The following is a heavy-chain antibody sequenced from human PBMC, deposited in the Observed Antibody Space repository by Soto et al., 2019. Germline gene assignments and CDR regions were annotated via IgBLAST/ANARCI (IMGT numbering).Heavy chain of an antibody. J-gene: IGHJ4*02. Sequence: QVHLVQSGAEVKKPGASVKVSCKGSGYGFTTYGITWVRQAPGQGLEWMAWISAHNGNTNYAQKVQGRVTVTRDTSTSTAYMELRRLRYDDTAVYYWARGRYGDYWGQGALVTVSS. CDR2: ISAHNGNT. V-gene: IGHV1-18*01. CDR1: GYGFTTYG. D-gene: IGHD1-1*01. CDR3: ARGRYGDY.